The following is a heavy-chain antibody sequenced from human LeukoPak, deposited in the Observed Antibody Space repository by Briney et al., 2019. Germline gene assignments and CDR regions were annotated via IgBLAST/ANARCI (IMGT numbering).Heavy chain of an antibody. V-gene: IGHV5-51*01. Sequence: GASLQISCKASGYSFTSYWIGWVRRMPGKGLEWMGIIDPSDSETRYTPSFQGQVTISVDKSLTTAYLQWNSLKASDTAMYYCARQTAMGRSGDYWGQGTLVTVSS. J-gene: IGHJ4*02. CDR2: IDPSDSET. CDR1: GYSFTSYW. CDR3: ARQTAMGRSGDY. D-gene: IGHD5-18*01.